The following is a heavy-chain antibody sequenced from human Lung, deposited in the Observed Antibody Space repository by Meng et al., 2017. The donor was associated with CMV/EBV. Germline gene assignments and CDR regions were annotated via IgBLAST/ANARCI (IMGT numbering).Heavy chain of an antibody. Sequence: SXXVSXKASGYTFTGYYIHWVRQAPGQGLEWMGWINPKSGDTNYAQKFQGRVSMTRDTSITTGYMELRSLRSDDTAVYYCAREQAGDYGSGQDAFDIWGQGTXVTVSS. J-gene: IGHJ3*02. D-gene: IGHD3-10*01. V-gene: IGHV1-2*02. CDR2: INPKSGDT. CDR3: AREQAGDYGSGQDAFDI. CDR1: GYTFTGYY.